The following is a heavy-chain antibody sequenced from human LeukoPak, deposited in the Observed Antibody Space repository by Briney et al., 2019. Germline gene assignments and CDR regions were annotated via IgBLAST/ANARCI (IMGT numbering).Heavy chain of an antibody. V-gene: IGHV1-18*01. CDR3: ARGDYYGSGSYYADLAFDI. D-gene: IGHD3-10*01. Sequence: ASVTVSCKASGYTFTSYGISWVRQAPGQGLEWMGWISAYNGNTNYAQKLQGRVTMTTDTSTSTAYMELRSLRSDDTAVYYCARGDYYGSGSYYADLAFDIWGQGTMVTVSS. CDR1: GYTFTSYG. J-gene: IGHJ3*02. CDR2: ISAYNGNT.